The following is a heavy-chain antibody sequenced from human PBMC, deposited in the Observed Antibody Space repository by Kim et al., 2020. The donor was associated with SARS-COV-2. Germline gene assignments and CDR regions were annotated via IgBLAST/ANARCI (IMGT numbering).Heavy chain of an antibody. CDR3: ARVQQRAPDY. Sequence: YNDYAVSVKSRITINPDTSKNQFSLQLNSVTPEDTAVYYCARVQQRAPDYWGQGTLVTVSS. D-gene: IGHD6-25*01. CDR2: YN. J-gene: IGHJ4*02. V-gene: IGHV6-1*01.